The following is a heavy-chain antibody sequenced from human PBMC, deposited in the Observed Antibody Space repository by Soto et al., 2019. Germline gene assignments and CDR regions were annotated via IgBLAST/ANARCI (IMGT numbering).Heavy chain of an antibody. Sequence: VGSLRLSCEGSGFSFRDHSINWFRQAPGKGLEWVSFTSSSGQYIKYADSVKGRFTISRDNAKNSVHLQMNNLRVEDTAIYYCARGARYDTLTGYLWGQGTRVTVSS. CDR2: TSSSGQYI. V-gene: IGHV3-21*06. CDR1: GFSFRDHS. D-gene: IGHD3-9*01. CDR3: ARGARYDTLTGYL. J-gene: IGHJ5*02.